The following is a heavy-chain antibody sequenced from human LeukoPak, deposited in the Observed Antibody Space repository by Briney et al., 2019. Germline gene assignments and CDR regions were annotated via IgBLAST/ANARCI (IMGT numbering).Heavy chain of an antibody. J-gene: IGHJ5*02. D-gene: IGHD6-19*01. V-gene: IGHV5-51*01. CDR1: GYSFTSYW. CDR3: ARHEGYSSGWLNWFDP. CDR2: IYPGHSDT. Sequence: ESLKISSKGSGYSFTSYWIGWVRQMHRQGMEWMGIIYPGHSDTRYSPSFQSKVTTSSDKSTSTAYLQWSSLKASDTAMYYCARHEGYSSGWLNWFDPWGQGTLVTVSS.